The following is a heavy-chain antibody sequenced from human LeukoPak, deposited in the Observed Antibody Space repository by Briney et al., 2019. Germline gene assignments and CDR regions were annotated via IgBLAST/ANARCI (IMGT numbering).Heavy chain of an antibody. D-gene: IGHD3-22*01. J-gene: IGHJ4*02. CDR1: GGSISSYY. Sequence: SETLSLTCTVSGGSISSYYWSWIRQPPGKGLEWIGYIYYSGSTNYNPSLKSRVTISVDTSKNQFSLKLSSVTAADTAVYYCARSANYYDSSGYYLASDYWGQGTLVTVSS. V-gene: IGHV4-59*01. CDR2: IYYSGST. CDR3: ARSANYYDSSGYYLASDY.